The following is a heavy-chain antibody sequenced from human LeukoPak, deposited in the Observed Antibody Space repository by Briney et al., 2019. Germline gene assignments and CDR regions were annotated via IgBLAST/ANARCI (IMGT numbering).Heavy chain of an antibody. D-gene: IGHD4-23*01. CDR2: IYPGNSRT. J-gene: IGHJ4*02. V-gene: IGHV5-51*01. CDR3: ASFSDGKDSDFDH. CDR1: GYSFTSYW. Sequence: GESLKISCKGSGYSFTSYWIGWVRQMPGKGLEWMGIIYPGNSRTRYRPSFQGQVTISADNSVSTAYLQWSSLKAPDTAMYYCASFSDGKDSDFDHWGQGTLVTVSS.